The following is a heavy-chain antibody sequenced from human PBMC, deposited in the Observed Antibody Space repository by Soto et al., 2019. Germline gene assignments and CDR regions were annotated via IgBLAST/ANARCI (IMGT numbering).Heavy chain of an antibody. J-gene: IGHJ4*02. CDR1: GFSVSNNY. CDR2: IYSDDRT. CDR3: ARGGGYSHGTPLDY. V-gene: IGHV3-53*01. D-gene: IGHD5-12*01. Sequence: EVQLVESGGGLIQPGGSLRLSCAASGFSVSNNYMSWVRQAPGKGLEWVSVIYSDDRTFYADSVKGRLTSSRDNSKNTLYLQMNSLRAEDTAVYYCARGGGYSHGTPLDYWGQGTLVTVSS.